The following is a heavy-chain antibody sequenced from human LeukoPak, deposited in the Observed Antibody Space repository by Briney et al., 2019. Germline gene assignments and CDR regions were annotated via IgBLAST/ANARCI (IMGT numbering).Heavy chain of an antibody. CDR2: INHSGST. D-gene: IGHD3-9*01. J-gene: IGHJ4*02. Sequence: PSETLSLTCAVYGGSFSGYYWSWIRQPPGKGLEWIGEINHSGSTNYNPSLKSRVTISVDTSKNQFSLKLSSVTAADTAVYYCARSAVLDILTGYYNLFDYWGQGTLVTVSS. CDR3: ARSAVLDILTGYYNLFDY. CDR1: GGSFSGYY. V-gene: IGHV4-34*01.